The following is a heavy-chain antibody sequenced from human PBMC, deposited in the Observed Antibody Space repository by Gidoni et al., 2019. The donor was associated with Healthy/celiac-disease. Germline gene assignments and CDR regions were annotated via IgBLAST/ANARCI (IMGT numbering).Heavy chain of an antibody. V-gene: IGHV3-23*01. D-gene: IGHD4-17*01. Sequence: EVQLLESGGGLVQPGGSLRLSCAASGFPFSSHAMSWARQAPGKGLEWVSAISGSGGSTYYADSVKGRFTISRDNSKNTLYLQMNSLRAEDTAVYYCAKARRFATVTEAYFDYWGQGTLVTVSS. CDR3: AKARRFATVTEAYFDY. J-gene: IGHJ4*02. CDR1: GFPFSSHA. CDR2: ISGSGGST.